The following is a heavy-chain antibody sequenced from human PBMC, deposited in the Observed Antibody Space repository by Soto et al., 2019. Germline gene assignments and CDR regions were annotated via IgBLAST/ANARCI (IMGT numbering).Heavy chain of an antibody. D-gene: IGHD5-12*01. J-gene: IGHJ6*02. Sequence: SETLSLTCTVSGGSISSYYCSWIRQNPGKGLEWIGYIYYSGSTNYNPSLKSRVTISVDTSKNQFSLKLSSVTAADTAVYYCASQRDGYNYAHYYYYGMDVWGQGTTVTVSS. CDR1: GGSISSYY. CDR2: IYYSGST. V-gene: IGHV4-59*01. CDR3: ASQRDGYNYAHYYYYGMDV.